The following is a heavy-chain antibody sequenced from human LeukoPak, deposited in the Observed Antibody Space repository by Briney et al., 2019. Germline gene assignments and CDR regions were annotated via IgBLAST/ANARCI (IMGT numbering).Heavy chain of an antibody. J-gene: IGHJ3*02. CDR3: AKVDTDYYDSSGYIPPWDAFDI. V-gene: IGHV3-23*01. CDR2: ISGSGGST. Sequence: GGSLRLSCAASGFTFSSYAMSWVRQAPGKGLGWVSAISGSGGSTYYADSVKGRFTISRDNSKNTLYLQMNSLRAEDTAVYYCAKVDTDYYDSSGYIPPWDAFDIWGQGTMVTVSS. D-gene: IGHD3-22*01. CDR1: GFTFSSYA.